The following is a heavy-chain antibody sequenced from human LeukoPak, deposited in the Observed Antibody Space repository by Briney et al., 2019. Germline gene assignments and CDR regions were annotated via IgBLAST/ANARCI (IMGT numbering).Heavy chain of an antibody. CDR2: ISSSSSYI. V-gene: IGHV3-21*01. Sequence: PGGSLRLSCAASGFTFSSYSMNWVRQAPGKGLEWVSSISSSSSYIYYADSVKGRFTISRDNAKNSLYLPMNSLRAEDTAVYYCAKDYYGSGSYKALDYWGQGTLVTVSS. CDR3: AKDYYGSGSYKALDY. CDR1: GFTFSSYS. D-gene: IGHD3-10*01. J-gene: IGHJ4*02.